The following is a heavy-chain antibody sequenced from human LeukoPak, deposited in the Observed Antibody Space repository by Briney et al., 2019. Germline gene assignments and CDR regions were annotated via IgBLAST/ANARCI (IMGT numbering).Heavy chain of an antibody. CDR3: AKQATLRGAPLDP. CDR1: GGSISSGDYY. J-gene: IGHJ5*02. Sequence: KPSETLSLTCTVSGGSISSGDYYWSWIRQPPGKGLEWIGYIYYSGSTYYNPSLKSRVTISVDTSKNQFSLKLSSVTAADTAVYYCAKQATLRGAPLDPWGQGTLVTVSS. CDR2: IYYSGST. V-gene: IGHV4-30-4*01. D-gene: IGHD3-10*01.